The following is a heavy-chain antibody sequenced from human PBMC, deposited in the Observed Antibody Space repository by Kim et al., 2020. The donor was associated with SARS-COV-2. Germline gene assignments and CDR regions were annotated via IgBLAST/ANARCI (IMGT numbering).Heavy chain of an antibody. CDR3: SRARDYGIGV. CDR2: INSDGSTI. Sequence: GGSLRLSCAASGFTFSSYLMHWVRQAPGKGLVWVSRINSDGSTITYADSVKGRFTISRDNAKTTLYLQMNSLRSEDTAVYYCSRARDYGIGVCGQGTTVT. J-gene: IGHJ6*01. CDR1: GFTFSSYL. V-gene: IGHV3-74*01.